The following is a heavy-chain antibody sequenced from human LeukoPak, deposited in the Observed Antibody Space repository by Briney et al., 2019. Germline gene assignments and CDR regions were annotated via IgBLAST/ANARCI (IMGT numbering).Heavy chain of an antibody. CDR3: ARDRSDSGWELDY. CDR2: IYSGSDT. CDR1: GFTVSNNY. J-gene: IGHJ4*02. Sequence: PGGSLRLSCAASGFTVSNNYMTWVRQAPGKGLEWVSVIYSGSDTYYADSVKGRFTISRDNSKNTLYLQMNSLRAEDTAVYYCARDRSDSGWELDYWGQGTLVTVSS. D-gene: IGHD1-26*01. V-gene: IGHV3-53*01.